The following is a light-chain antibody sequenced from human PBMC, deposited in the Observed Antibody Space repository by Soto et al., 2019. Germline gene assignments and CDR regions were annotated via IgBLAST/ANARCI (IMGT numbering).Light chain of an antibody. V-gene: IGKV3D-20*02. CDR2: GAS. CDR1: QSVSSSY. Sequence: EILFTQSPCTLSLSPGERATLSCRASQSVSSSYLAWYQQRPGQAPRLLIYGASSRATGIPDRFSGSGSGTDFTLTISRLEAEDFAVYYCQQRSNWPPITFGQGTRLEIK. J-gene: IGKJ5*01. CDR3: QQRSNWPPIT.